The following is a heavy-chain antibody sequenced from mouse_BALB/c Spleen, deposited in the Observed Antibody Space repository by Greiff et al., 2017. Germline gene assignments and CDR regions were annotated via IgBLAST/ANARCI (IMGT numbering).Heavy chain of an antibody. D-gene: IGHD3-1*01. CDR1: GFSFTSYG. CDR2: IWAGGST. Sequence: QVQLKESGPGLVAPSLSLSITCTASGFSFTSYGVHWVRQPPGKGLEWLGVIWAGGSTNYNSALMSRLSISKDNSKSQVFLKMNSLQTDDTAMYYCARDQRAARATRYWGQGTLVTVSA. V-gene: IGHV2-9*02. CDR3: ARDQRAARATRY. J-gene: IGHJ3*01.